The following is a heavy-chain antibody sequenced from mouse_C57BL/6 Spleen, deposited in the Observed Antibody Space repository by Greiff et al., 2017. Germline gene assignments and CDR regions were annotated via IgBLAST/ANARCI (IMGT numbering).Heavy chain of an antibody. CDR1: GYAFSSYW. D-gene: IGHD2-2*01. CDR2: IYPGDGDT. Sequence: QVQLKQSGAELVKPGASVKISCKASGYAFSSYWMNWVKQRPGKGLEWIGQIYPGDGDTNYNGKFKGKATLTADKSSSTAYMQLSSLTSEDSAVYFCARVWVTGAMEYWGQGTSVTVSS. V-gene: IGHV1-80*01. CDR3: ARVWVTGAMEY. J-gene: IGHJ4*01.